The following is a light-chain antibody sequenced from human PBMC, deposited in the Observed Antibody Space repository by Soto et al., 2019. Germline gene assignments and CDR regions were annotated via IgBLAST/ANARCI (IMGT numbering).Light chain of an antibody. CDR2: KAS. J-gene: IGKJ1*01. Sequence: DIQMTQSPSTLSASVGDRVTITCRASQSISSWLAWYQQKPGKAPKLLIYKASSLESRVPSRFSGSGSGTEFTLTISSLQPDDFATYYCQQYNSYPWTFRQGTKVEIK. V-gene: IGKV1-5*03. CDR3: QQYNSYPWT. CDR1: QSISSW.